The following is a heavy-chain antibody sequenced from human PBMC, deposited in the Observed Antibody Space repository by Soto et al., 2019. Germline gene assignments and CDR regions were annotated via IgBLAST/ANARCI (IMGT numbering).Heavy chain of an antibody. J-gene: IGHJ4*02. CDR2: IYYSGST. V-gene: IGHV4-31*03. D-gene: IGHD3-16*01. Sequence: PSETLSLTCSVSGGSISSGSYYWSWIRQHPGKGLEWIGYIYYSGSTYYNPSLKSRVTISVETSKNQFSLKLSSVTAADTAVYYCARRYYDYVSGSYFHYWGPGTTLTVSS. CDR3: ARRYYDYVSGSYFHY. CDR1: GGSISSGSYY.